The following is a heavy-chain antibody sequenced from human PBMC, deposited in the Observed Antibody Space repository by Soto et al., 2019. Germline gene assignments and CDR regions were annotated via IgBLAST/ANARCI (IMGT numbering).Heavy chain of an antibody. CDR3: ASVGTGAAWHQWFGP. Sequence: QVQLVQSGAEVKKPGASVKVSCKASGYTFTSYDINWVRQATGQGLEWMGWMNPNSGDTGYAQNFQGRVTMTRDTSXXTDYMELRSLRSEDTAVYYCASVGTGAAWHQWFGPWGQGTLVTVSS. CDR2: MNPNSGDT. J-gene: IGHJ5*02. D-gene: IGHD6-13*01. CDR1: GYTFTSYD. V-gene: IGHV1-8*01.